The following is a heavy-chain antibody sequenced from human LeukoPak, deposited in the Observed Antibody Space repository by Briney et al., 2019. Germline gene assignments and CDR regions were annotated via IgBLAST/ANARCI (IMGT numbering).Heavy chain of an antibody. CDR3: ARGQVGAINDAFDI. J-gene: IGHJ3*02. CDR1: GFTFSSYA. V-gene: IGHV3-64*01. Sequence: GGSLRLSCAACGFTFSSYAMHWVRQAPGKGLEYVSGISSNGGSTYYANSVKGRFTISRDNSKNTLYLQMGSLRAEDMAVYYCARGQVGAINDAFDIWGQGTMVSVSS. CDR2: ISSNGGST. D-gene: IGHD1-26*01.